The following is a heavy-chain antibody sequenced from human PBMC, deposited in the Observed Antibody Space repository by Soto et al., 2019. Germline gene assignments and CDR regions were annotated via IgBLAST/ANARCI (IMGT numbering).Heavy chain of an antibody. CDR1: GFTFSSND. CDR2: IYSGGST. D-gene: IGHD3-22*01. CDR3: ATRPLLPGAP. Sequence: EVQLVESGGGLIQPGGSLRLSVAASGFTFSSNDRNWVRQAPGKGLEWVSLIYSGGSTYYADSVKGRFTISRDNSKNTLYLQMSSLRAEDTAVYYCATRPLLPGAPWGQGTMVTVSS. V-gene: IGHV3-53*01. J-gene: IGHJ3*01.